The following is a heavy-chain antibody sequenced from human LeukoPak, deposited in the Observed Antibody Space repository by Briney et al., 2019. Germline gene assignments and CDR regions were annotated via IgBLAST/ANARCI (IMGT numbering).Heavy chain of an antibody. CDR2: IYPSVPT. V-gene: IGHV4-4*07. Sequence: PSETLSLTCTVSGGSISSYYWRWIRQPAGKCLALIGRIYPSVPTNYTPSLTSRLTMSVHTSKNQFSLRLSSVTAADTAVYYCARDSPWFDPWGQGTLVTVSS. CDR3: ARDSPWFDP. J-gene: IGHJ5*02. CDR1: GGSISSYY.